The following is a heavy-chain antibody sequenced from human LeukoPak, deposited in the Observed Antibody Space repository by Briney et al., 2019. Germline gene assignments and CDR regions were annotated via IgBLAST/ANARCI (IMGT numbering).Heavy chain of an antibody. V-gene: IGHV3-64D*06. D-gene: IGHD3-9*01. CDR3: VKDLTGTWSFDY. J-gene: IGHJ4*02. Sequence: GESLRLSCSTSGFTFSNHFMHWVRQAPGKGLEYVSSIGPNGASTLYADSVKGRFTISRDNSKNALYLQLTSLRLEDTALYYCVKDLTGTWSFDYWGQGTLVTVSS. CDR2: IGPNGAST. CDR1: GFTFSNHF.